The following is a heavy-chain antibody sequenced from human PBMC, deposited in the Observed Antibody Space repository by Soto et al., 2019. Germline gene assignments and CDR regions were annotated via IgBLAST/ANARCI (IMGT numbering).Heavy chain of an antibody. D-gene: IGHD3-10*01. J-gene: IGHJ6*02. V-gene: IGHV4-59*08. Sequence: QVQLQESGPGLVKPSETLSLTCTVSDDSSSNYKWSWIRQPPGRRLEWIGYIDSNGGTSYNPSLQSRVTISTDRSTKQFFLKLSAVTAADTAVYYCVRQGFGRLHGLVGVWGQGTTVTVSS. CDR3: VRQGFGRLHGLVGV. CDR1: DDSSSNYK. CDR2: IDSNGGT.